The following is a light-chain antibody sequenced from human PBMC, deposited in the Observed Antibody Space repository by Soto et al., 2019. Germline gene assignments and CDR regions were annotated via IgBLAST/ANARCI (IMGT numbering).Light chain of an antibody. CDR1: QSISSY. Sequence: EVVLTHSPDTLSLPPGERATLSCRASQSISSYLAWYQQKPGQAPRLLIYDASSRATGIPARFSGSGSGTDFTLTISSLEPEDFAVYYCQQRSNWPPITFGQGTRLEIK. V-gene: IGKV3-11*01. CDR2: DAS. J-gene: IGKJ5*01. CDR3: QQRSNWPPIT.